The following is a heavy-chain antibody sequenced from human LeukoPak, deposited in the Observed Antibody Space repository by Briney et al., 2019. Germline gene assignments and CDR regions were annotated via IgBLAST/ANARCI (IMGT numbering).Heavy chain of an antibody. CDR2: IYYSGSAST. Sequence: SETLSLTCTVSGGSIGTYFWSWIRQPPGKGLEWIGYIYYSGSASTKYNPSLKSRVTISVDMSKNQFSLKLTSVTAADTAIYYCAREDVGYCGGNYCDNWFDPWGQGTLVTVSS. J-gene: IGHJ5*02. V-gene: IGHV4-59*01. CDR1: GGSIGTYF. CDR3: AREDVGYCGGNYCDNWFDP. D-gene: IGHD2-21*02.